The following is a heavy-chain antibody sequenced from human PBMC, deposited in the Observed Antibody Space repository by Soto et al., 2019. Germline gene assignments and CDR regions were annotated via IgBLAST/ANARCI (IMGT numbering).Heavy chain of an antibody. J-gene: IGHJ6*02. CDR1: GGTFSSYA. V-gene: IGHV1-69*13. CDR2: IIPIFGTA. D-gene: IGHD1-26*01. CDR3: ARAPIVGATTYDSYYGMDV. Sequence: ASVKVSCKASGGTFSSYAISWVRQAPGQGLEWMGGIIPIFGTANYAQKFQGRVTITADESTSTAYMELSSLRSEDTAVYYCARAPIVGATTYDSYYGMDVWGQGTTVTVSS.